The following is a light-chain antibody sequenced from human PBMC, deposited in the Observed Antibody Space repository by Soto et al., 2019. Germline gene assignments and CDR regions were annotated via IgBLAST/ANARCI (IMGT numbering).Light chain of an antibody. CDR2: GAS. J-gene: IGKJ2*01. CDR1: QIISSTY. Sequence: EIVLTQSPGTLSLSPGERASLSCRATQIISSTYLAWYQHRPGQPPRLLIYGASTRATGIPDRFSGSGSGTDFTLTISRLEPEDFAVYYCQHFGTSRYTFGQGTKLDIK. CDR3: QHFGTSRYT. V-gene: IGKV3-20*01.